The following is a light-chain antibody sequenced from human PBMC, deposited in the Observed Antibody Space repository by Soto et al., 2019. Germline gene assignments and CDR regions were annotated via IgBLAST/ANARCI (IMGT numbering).Light chain of an antibody. J-gene: IGLJ2*01. CDR3: SSYVTSNVVX. CDR1: RDDVGGYNY. V-gene: IGLV2-8*01. Sequence: QSVLTQPPSASGSPGQSVTISCTGTRDDVGGYNYVSWFQHHPGKAPKLLIYEVYKRPSGVPARFSGSKSGNTASLAVSGLQAGDEAIYYCSSYVTSNVVXFGGGXKLTVL. CDR2: EVY.